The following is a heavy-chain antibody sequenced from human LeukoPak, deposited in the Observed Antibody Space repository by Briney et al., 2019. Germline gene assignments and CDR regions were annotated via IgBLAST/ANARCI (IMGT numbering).Heavy chain of an antibody. Sequence: GASVKVSCKASGGTFSSYAISWVRQAPGQGLEWMGGIIPIFGTANYAQKFQGRVTITADESTSTAYMELSSLRSDDTAVYYCARAYYDILTGYYDMSGGDYWGQGTLVTVSS. J-gene: IGHJ4*02. CDR2: IIPIFGTA. CDR1: GGTFSSYA. CDR3: ARAYYDILTGYYDMSGGDY. D-gene: IGHD3-9*01. V-gene: IGHV1-69*13.